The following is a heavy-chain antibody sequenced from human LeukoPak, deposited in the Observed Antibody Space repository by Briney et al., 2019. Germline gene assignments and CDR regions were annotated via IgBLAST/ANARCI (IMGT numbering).Heavy chain of an antibody. CDR2: ISGGGSPA. CDR3: AKVGFTYGFAQFDH. J-gene: IGHJ4*02. CDR1: GFTFISYG. D-gene: IGHD5-18*01. Sequence: GGSLRLSCVASGFTFISYGMSWVRQAPGKGLEWVSAISGGGSPAFYADAVTGRFTISRDSSTNTLYLQMNNLRAEDTAVYYCAKVGFTYGFAQFDHWGQGILVTVSS. V-gene: IGHV3-23*01.